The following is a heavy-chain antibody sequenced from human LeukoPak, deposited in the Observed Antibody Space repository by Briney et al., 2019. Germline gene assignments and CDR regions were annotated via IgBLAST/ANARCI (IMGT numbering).Heavy chain of an antibody. CDR1: GFTFDDYA. Sequence: GRSLRLSCAASGFTFDDYAMHWVRQAPGKGLEWVSGISWNSGSIGYADSVKGRFTISRDNAKNSLYLQMNSLRDEDTAVYYCARVGAYDFWSGYHHPFFDYWGQGTLDTVSS. V-gene: IGHV3-9*01. D-gene: IGHD3-3*01. CDR2: ISWNSGSI. CDR3: ARVGAYDFWSGYHHPFFDY. J-gene: IGHJ4*02.